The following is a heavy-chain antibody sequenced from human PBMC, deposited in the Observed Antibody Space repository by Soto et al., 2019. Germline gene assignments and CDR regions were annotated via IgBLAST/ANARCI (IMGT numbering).Heavy chain of an antibody. CDR2: ISYDGSNK. CDR1: GFTFSSYG. J-gene: IGHJ3*01. CDR3: ARGVAAYGVYHYAFDF. Sequence: QVQLVESGGGVVQPGRSLRLSCAASGFTFSSYGMHWVRQAPGKGLEWVAVISYDGSNKYYADSVKGRFTISRDNSKNTLYLQMNSLRAEDTGVYCCARGVAAYGVYHYAFDFWGQGTMVTVSS. V-gene: IGHV3-30*03. D-gene: IGHD4-17*01.